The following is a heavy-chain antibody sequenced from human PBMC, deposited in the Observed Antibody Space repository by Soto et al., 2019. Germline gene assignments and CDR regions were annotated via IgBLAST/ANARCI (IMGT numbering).Heavy chain of an antibody. CDR3: AIGYCSSTSCYQAPYYYYGMDV. D-gene: IGHD2-2*01. Sequence: ASVKVSCRASGYTFTSYGISWVRQAPGQGLEWMGWISAYNGNTNYAQKLQGRVTMTTDTSTSTAYMELRSLRSDDTAVYYCAIGYCSSTSCYQAPYYYYGMDVWGQGTTVTVSS. CDR2: ISAYNGNT. V-gene: IGHV1-18*01. J-gene: IGHJ6*02. CDR1: GYTFTSYG.